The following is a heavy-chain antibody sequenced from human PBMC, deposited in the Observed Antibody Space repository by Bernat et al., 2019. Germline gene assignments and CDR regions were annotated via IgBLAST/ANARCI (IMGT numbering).Heavy chain of an antibody. J-gene: IGHJ6*04. CDR2: INHSGST. CDR1: GGSFSGYY. V-gene: IGHV4-34*01. Sequence: QVQLQQWGAGLLKPSETLSLTCAVYGGSFSGYYWSWIRQPPGKGLEWIGEINHSGSTNYNPSLKSRVTISVDTSKNQFSLKLSSVSAADTAVYYCARGLGCSSTSCHPRSSNHDELSQLVDVWGKGTTVTVSS. D-gene: IGHD2-2*01. CDR3: ARGLGCSSTSCHPRSSNHDELSQLVDV.